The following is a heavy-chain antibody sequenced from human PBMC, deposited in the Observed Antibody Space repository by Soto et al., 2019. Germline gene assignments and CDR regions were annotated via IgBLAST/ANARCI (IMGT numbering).Heavy chain of an antibody. CDR3: ARDMIQCAPDYLDS. V-gene: IGHV3-30*04. Sequence: QEQLVESGGDVVRPGRSLRLSGAASGFTFNSNAMHWVREAPGKGLEWVAVISYDGRVRQYTDSVKGRLTISRDDSKNILYLQMNSLRDEDTALYYCARDMIQCAPDYLDSWGQGTLVTVSS. CDR1: GFTFNSNA. J-gene: IGHJ4*02. CDR2: ISYDGRVR. D-gene: IGHD3-16*01.